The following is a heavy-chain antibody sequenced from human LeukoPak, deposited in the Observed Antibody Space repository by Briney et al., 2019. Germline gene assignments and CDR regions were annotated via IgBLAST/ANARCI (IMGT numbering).Heavy chain of an antibody. CDR3: ARGAEVNTRDLDS. CDR2: INSGSNSI. V-gene: IGHV3-21*01. CDR1: GFTFSSYW. Sequence: KTGGSLRLSCAASGFTFSSYWMSWVRQAPGKGLEWVSVINSGSNSIYYADSVKGRFTISRDNAKNSLYLQMDSLRADDSAVYYCARGAEVNTRDLDSWGQGTLVTVSS. J-gene: IGHJ4*02. D-gene: IGHD5-18*01.